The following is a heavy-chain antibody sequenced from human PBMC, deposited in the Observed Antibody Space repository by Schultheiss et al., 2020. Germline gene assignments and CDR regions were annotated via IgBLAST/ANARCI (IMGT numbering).Heavy chain of an antibody. D-gene: IGHD5-24*01. CDR3: ARVQDGYNLLDY. Sequence: GASMKISCAASGFTFSSYGMHWVRQAPGKGLEWVAVISYDGSNKYYADSVKGRFTISRDNSKNTLYLQMNSLRAEDTAVYYCARVQDGYNLLDYWGQGTRVNVYS. V-gene: IGHV3-30*03. CDR1: GFTFSSYG. CDR2: ISYDGSNK. J-gene: IGHJ4*02.